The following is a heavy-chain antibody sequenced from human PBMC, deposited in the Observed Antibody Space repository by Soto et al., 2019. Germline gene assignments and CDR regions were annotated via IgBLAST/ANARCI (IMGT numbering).Heavy chain of an antibody. D-gene: IGHD3-3*01. V-gene: IGHV3-7*03. CDR1: GFTFSSYW. CDR2: IKQDGSEK. Sequence: GGSLRLSCAASGFTFSSYWMSWVRQAPGKGLEWVANIKQDGSEKYYVDSVKGRFTISRDNAKNSLYLQMNSLRAEDTAVYYCARGSVGLKYGVLGYWGQGTLVTVSS. J-gene: IGHJ4*02. CDR3: ARGSVGLKYGVLGY.